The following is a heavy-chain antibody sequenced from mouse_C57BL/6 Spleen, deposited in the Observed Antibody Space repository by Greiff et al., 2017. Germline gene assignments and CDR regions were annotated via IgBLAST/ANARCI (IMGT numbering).Heavy chain of an antibody. CDR1: GYTFTSYW. Sequence: QVQLQQPGAELVKPGASVKMSCKASGYTFTSYWITWVKQRPGQGLEWIGDIYPGSGSTNYNEKFKSKATLTVDTSSSKAYMQLSSLTSEDSAVYYCAREDYYGSSYDYAMDYWGQGTSVTVSS. D-gene: IGHD1-1*01. V-gene: IGHV1-55*01. CDR3: AREDYYGSSYDYAMDY. J-gene: IGHJ4*01. CDR2: IYPGSGST.